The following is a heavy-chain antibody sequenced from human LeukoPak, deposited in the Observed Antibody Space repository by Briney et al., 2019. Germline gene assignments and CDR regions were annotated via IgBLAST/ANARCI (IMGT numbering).Heavy chain of an antibody. Sequence: SETLSLTCTVSGGSISSYYWSWIRQPPGKGLEWIGYIYYSGSTNYNPSLKSRVTISVDTSKNQFSLKLSSVTAADTAVYYCASYSGSYHSFDYWGQGTLVTVSS. CDR1: GGSISSYY. J-gene: IGHJ4*02. V-gene: IGHV4-59*01. D-gene: IGHD1-26*01. CDR3: ASYSGSYHSFDY. CDR2: IYYSGST.